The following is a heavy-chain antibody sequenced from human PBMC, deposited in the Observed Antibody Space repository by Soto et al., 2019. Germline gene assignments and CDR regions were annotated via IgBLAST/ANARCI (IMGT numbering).Heavy chain of an antibody. CDR2: VYQAGNT. CDR3: ARDTNFYNYTGSDHGAYYFDY. CDR1: GGSVSSRGHY. J-gene: IGHJ4*02. Sequence: SETLSLTCTVSGGSVSSRGHYRSWIRQPPGKGLEWIGHVYQAGNTNYNPSHRSRVIISVDTSKNQFSLKMSSVTAADTAVYYCARDTNFYNYTGSDHGAYYFDYWGQGNLVTLSS. V-gene: IGHV4-61*08. D-gene: IGHD2-8*02.